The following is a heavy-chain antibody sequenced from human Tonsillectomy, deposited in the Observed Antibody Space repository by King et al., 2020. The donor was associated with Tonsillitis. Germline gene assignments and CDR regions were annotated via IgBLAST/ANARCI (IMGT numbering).Heavy chain of an antibody. D-gene: IGHD4-17*01. J-gene: IGHJ3*02. CDR1: GGSISSGGNS. Sequence: QLQLQESGSGLVKPSQTLSLTCAVSGGSISSGGNSWNWIRQPPGKGLEWIGYIYHSGSTSYNPSLKSRATISVDRSKNQFSLKLSPGTAADTAVYYCARGNYGDYKAPDAFDIWGQGTMVTVSS. CDR3: ARGNYGDYKAPDAFDI. CDR2: IYHSGST. V-gene: IGHV4-30-2*01.